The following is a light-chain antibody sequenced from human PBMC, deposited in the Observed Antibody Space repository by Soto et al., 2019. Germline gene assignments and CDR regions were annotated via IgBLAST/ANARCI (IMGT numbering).Light chain of an antibody. CDR3: QQRSDWPPWT. J-gene: IGKJ1*01. Sequence: EIVLTQSPATLSLSPGEGATLSFRASPSISNYLARSQKKPVQAPMLLIYDASSRATGTPARFRGSGSGTDFTLTISSLEPEDFAVYYCQQRSDWPPWTFGQGTKVEIK. CDR2: DAS. V-gene: IGKV3-11*01. CDR1: PSISNY.